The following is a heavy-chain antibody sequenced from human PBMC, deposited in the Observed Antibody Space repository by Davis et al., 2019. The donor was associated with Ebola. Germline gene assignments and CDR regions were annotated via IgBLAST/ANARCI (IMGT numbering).Heavy chain of an antibody. J-gene: IGHJ4*02. Sequence: GGSLRLSCAASGFTFSSYGMHWVRQAPGKGLEWVAVISYDGSNKYYADSVKGRFTISRDNSKNTLYLQMNSLRAEDTAVYYCAKLCEMVYASSYFDYWGQGTLVTVSS. CDR3: AKLCEMVYASSYFDY. V-gene: IGHV3-30*18. D-gene: IGHD2-8*01. CDR1: GFTFSSYG. CDR2: ISYDGSNK.